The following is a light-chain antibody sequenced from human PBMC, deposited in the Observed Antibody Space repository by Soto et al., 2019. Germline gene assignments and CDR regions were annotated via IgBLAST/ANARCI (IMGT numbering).Light chain of an antibody. Sequence: QSVLTQPPSVSGAPGQRVTISCTGSSSNIGAGYDVHWYQQLPGTAPKLLIYGNSNRPSGVPDRFSDSNSGTSASLAITGLQAEDEADYYCRSYYSSRSGSVFGGGTTLTVL. CDR3: RSYYSSRSGSV. J-gene: IGLJ3*02. CDR2: GNS. CDR1: SSNIGAGYD. V-gene: IGLV1-40*01.